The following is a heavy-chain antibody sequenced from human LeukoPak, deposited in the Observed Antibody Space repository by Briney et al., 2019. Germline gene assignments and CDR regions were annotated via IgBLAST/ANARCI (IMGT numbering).Heavy chain of an antibody. V-gene: IGHV3-7*01. J-gene: IGHJ4*02. CDR3: ARGRGWVDH. Sequence: PGGSLRLSCAASGFSFSSYNMNWVRQTPGKGLEWVANIHDDGRVTNYVDSVKGRFTISRDNARNSVYLRLNSLRAEDTALYFCARGRGWVDHWGQGTLVTVSS. CDR1: GFSFSSYN. CDR2: IHDDGRVT. D-gene: IGHD3-16*01.